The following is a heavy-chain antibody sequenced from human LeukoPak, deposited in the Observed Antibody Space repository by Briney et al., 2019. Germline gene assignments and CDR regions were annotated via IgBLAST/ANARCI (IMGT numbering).Heavy chain of an antibody. CDR2: ISSSSSYI. V-gene: IGHV3-21*01. J-gene: IGHJ5*02. CDR1: GFTFSKYW. CDR3: ARDRLAGINWFDP. D-gene: IGHD6-19*01. Sequence: PGGSLRLSCAASGFTFSKYWVHWVRQAPGKGLEWVSSISSSSSYIYYADSVKGRFTISRDNAKNSLYLQMNSLRAEDTAVYYCARDRLAGINWFDPWGQGTLVTVSS.